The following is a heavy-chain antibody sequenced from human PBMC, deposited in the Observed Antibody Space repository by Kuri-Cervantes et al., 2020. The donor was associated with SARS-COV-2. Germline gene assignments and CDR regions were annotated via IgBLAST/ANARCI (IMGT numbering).Heavy chain of an antibody. CDR1: GFTFSSYW. V-gene: IGHV3-7*01. CDR3: ARGRGITMIVVGLDI. CDR2: IKQDGSEK. Sequence: GGSLRLSCAASGFTFSSYWMSWVRQAPGKGLEWVANIKQDGSEKYYVDSVKGRFTISRDNAKNSLYLQMNSLRAEDTAVYYCARGRGITMIVVGLDIWGQGTMVTVSS. J-gene: IGHJ3*02. D-gene: IGHD3-22*01.